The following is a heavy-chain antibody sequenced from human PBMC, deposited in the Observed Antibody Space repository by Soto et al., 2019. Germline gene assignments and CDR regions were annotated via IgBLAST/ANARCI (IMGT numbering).Heavy chain of an antibody. CDR2: IYSGGST. CDR3: ARESEDLTSNFDY. J-gene: IGHJ4*02. Sequence: PVGSLRLSCTASGFTVSSNYMSWVRQAPGKGLEWVSVIYSGGSTYYADSVKGRFTISRDNSKNTLYLQMNSLSAEDTAVYYCARESEDLTSNFDYWGQGTLVTVSS. CDR1: GFTVSSNY. V-gene: IGHV3-53*01.